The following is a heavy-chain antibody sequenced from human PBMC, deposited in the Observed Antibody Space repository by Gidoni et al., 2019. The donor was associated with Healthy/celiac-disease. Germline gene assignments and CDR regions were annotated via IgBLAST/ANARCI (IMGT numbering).Heavy chain of an antibody. CDR1: GFTFSSYA. Sequence: EVQLLESGGGLVQPGGSLRLSCAASGFTFSSYAMSWVRQAPGKGLEWVSAISGSGGSTYYADSVKGRFTISRDNSKNTLYLQMNSLRAEDTAVYYCASCSGGSCYFELVFDYWGQGTLVTVSS. V-gene: IGHV3-23*01. CDR2: ISGSGGST. J-gene: IGHJ4*02. D-gene: IGHD2-15*01. CDR3: ASCSGGSCYFELVFDY.